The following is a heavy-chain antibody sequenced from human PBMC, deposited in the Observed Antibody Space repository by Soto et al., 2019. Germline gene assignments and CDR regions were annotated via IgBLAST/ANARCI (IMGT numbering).Heavy chain of an antibody. CDR1: GYTFSHYG. J-gene: IGHJ5*02. V-gene: IGHV1-18*01. CDR2: ISAYDGNT. Sequence: QVQLVQSGAEVKPPGASVKVSCKASGYTFSHYGISWVRQAPGQGLEWMGWISAYDGNTNYAQKVQGRVTMTTEKFTDTAYMEIRSLTSDDTAVYYCARDRFYDLQTGYYSNWFDPWGQGTLVTVSS. D-gene: IGHD3-9*01. CDR3: ARDRFYDLQTGYYSNWFDP.